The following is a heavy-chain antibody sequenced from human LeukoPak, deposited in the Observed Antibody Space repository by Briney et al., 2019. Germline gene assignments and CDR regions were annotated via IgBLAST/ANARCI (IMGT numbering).Heavy chain of an antibody. Sequence: SETLSLTCAVYGGSFSGYYWSWVRQPPGKGLEWIGEINHSGSTNYNPSLTSRVTISVDTSKNQFSLKLSSVTAAGTAVYYCARGSSSSWYWFDPWGQGTLVTVSS. V-gene: IGHV4-34*01. J-gene: IGHJ5*02. CDR1: GGSFSGYY. D-gene: IGHD6-13*01. CDR2: INHSGST. CDR3: ARGSSSSWYWFDP.